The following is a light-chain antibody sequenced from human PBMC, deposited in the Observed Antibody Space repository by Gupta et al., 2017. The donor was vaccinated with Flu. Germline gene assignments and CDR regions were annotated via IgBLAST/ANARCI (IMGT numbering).Light chain of an antibody. J-gene: IGLJ2*01. V-gene: IGLV3-21*02. CDR3: QVWDISRDHPVV. CDR2: DDD. Sequence: YLLTQPPSVSVAPGQTATLTCGGNNIATKSVHWYQQRPGQAPVLVMSDDDVRPSGIPERFSGSSSGNTATLSITWVEAGDEADYYCQVWDISRDHPVVFGGGTKLAVL. CDR1: NIATKS.